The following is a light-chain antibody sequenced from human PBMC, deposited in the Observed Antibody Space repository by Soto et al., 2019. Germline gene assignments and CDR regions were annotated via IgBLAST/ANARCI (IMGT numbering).Light chain of an antibody. CDR2: NTT. CDR1: SGSVSTSYY. V-gene: IGLV8-61*01. Sequence: QTVVTQEQSFSVSPGGTVILTCGLTSGSVSTSYYPSWYQQSPCLAPRKLIYNTTTRSSGVPDRFSGSILGNKAALTITGAQSDDESDYLCALYVGSGTVVFGGGTKLTVL. J-gene: IGLJ2*01. CDR3: ALYVGSGTVV.